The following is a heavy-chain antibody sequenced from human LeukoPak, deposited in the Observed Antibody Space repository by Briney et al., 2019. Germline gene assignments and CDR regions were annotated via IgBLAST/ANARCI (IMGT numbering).Heavy chain of an antibody. CDR2: IIPIFGTA. J-gene: IGHJ4*02. D-gene: IGHD5-18*01. Sequence: SVKVSCKASGGTFSSYAISWVRQAPGQGLEWMGGIIPIFGTANYAQKFQGRVTITADESTSTAYMELSSLRSEDTAVYYCASNPRRGYSYGYFDYWGQGTLVTVSP. CDR3: ASNPRRGYSYGYFDY. CDR1: GGTFSSYA. V-gene: IGHV1-69*13.